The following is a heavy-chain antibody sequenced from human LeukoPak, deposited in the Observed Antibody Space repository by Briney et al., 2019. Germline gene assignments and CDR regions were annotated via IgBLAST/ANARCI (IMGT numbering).Heavy chain of an antibody. CDR3: ASSGPPGIAPRQNGEPLDY. V-gene: IGHV3-23*01. J-gene: IGHJ4*02. Sequence: PGGSLRLSCAASGFTFSSYAMSWVRQAPGKGLEWVSAISGSGGSTYYADSVKGRFTMSRHNPTNTLYHQMNSLRTDDTAVYYCASSGPPGIAPRQNGEPLDYWGRGTLVTVSS. D-gene: IGHD6-13*01. CDR2: ISGSGGST. CDR1: GFTFSSYA.